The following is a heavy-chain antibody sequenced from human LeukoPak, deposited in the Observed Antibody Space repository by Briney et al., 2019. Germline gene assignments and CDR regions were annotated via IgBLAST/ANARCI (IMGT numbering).Heavy chain of an antibody. Sequence: PGGSLRLSCAASGFTFGSYAMHWVRQAPGKGLEWVAVLSYDGSDKYYADSVKGRFTISRDNSKNTLYLQMNSLRAEDTAVYYCANEIRPNDYWGQGTQVTVSS. D-gene: IGHD4-17*01. CDR2: LSYDGSDK. CDR1: GFTFGSYA. CDR3: ANEIRPNDY. J-gene: IGHJ4*02. V-gene: IGHV3-30*04.